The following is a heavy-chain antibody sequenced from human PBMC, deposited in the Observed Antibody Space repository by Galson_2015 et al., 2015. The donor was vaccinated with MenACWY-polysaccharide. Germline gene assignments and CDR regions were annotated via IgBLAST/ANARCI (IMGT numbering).Heavy chain of an antibody. CDR1: GFTFSSYG. CDR2: IRYDGSNK. V-gene: IGHV3-30*02. J-gene: IGHJ4*02. Sequence: SLRLSCAASGFTFSSYGMHWVRQAPGKGLEWVAFIRYDGSNKYYADSVKGRFTISRDNSKNTPYLQMNSLRAEDTAVYYCAKKESSGWPLYLDYWGQGTLVTVSS. D-gene: IGHD6-19*01. CDR3: AKKESSGWPLYLDY.